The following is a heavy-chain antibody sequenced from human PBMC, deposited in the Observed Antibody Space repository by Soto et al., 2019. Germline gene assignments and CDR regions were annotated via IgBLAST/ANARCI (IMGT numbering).Heavy chain of an antibody. V-gene: IGHV4-59*08. CDR2: IYYSGST. CDR3: ARHSWYYGRDYYYYYMDV. J-gene: IGHJ6*03. D-gene: IGHD3-10*01. CDR1: GGSISSYY. Sequence: SETLSLTCTVSGGSISSYYWSWIRQPPGKGLEWIGYIYYSGSTNYNPSLKSRVTISVDTSKNQFSLKLSSVTAADTAVYYCARHSWYYGRDYYYYYMDVWGKGTTVTVSS.